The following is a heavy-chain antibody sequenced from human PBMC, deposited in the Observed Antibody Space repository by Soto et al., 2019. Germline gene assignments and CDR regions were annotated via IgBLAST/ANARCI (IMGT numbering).Heavy chain of an antibody. CDR3: ARGSLWSGIYYFDD. J-gene: IGHJ4*02. Sequence: EVQLVESGGGLVQPGGCLRLSCAASGFTFSDHYMDWVRQAPGKGLEWVGRIRNKANSYTTEYAASVKGRFTISRDDSKNALYLQMNSLKTEDTAVYYCARGSLWSGIYYFDDWGQGTLVTVSS. CDR1: GFTFSDHY. D-gene: IGHD3-3*01. CDR2: IRNKANSYTT. V-gene: IGHV3-72*01.